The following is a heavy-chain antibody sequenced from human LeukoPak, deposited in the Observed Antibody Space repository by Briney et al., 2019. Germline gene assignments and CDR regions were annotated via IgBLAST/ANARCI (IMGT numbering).Heavy chain of an antibody. Sequence: PGGSLRLSCAASGFTFSSYSMNWVRQAPGKGLEWVSSISSSNNIYYANSVKGGFTISRDNAKNSLYLQMNSLRVEDTAVYYCARGSSSGWYSGSYWGQGTLVTVSS. D-gene: IGHD6-19*01. J-gene: IGHJ4*02. V-gene: IGHV3-21*01. CDR1: GFTFSSYS. CDR2: ISSSNNI. CDR3: ARGSSSGWYSGSY.